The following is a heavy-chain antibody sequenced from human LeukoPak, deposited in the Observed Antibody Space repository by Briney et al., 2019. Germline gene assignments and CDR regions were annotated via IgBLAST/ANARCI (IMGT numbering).Heavy chain of an antibody. V-gene: IGHV3-74*01. D-gene: IGHD3-10*01. J-gene: IGHJ4*02. CDR2: INGDGSST. CDR3: AREGVGPYSGSSDY. Sequence: PGGSLRLSCAASGFTFINYAMSWVRQAPGKGLVWVSRINGDGSSTSYADSVKGRFTISRDNAENTLYLRMNSLRAEDTAVYYCAREGVGPYSGSSDYWGQGTLVTISS. CDR1: GFTFINYA.